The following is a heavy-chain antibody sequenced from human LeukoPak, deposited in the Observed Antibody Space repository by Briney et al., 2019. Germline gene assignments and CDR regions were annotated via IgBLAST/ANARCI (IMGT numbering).Heavy chain of an antibody. CDR1: GFTFIDFA. J-gene: IGHJ6*02. Sequence: GRSLRLSCTASGFTFIDFAMHWVRQAPGKGLEWVAVISHDGKTKYHAESVKGRFTISRDNSKNTLYLQMNSLRAEDTAVYYCARGGPYGMDVWGQGTTVTVSS. D-gene: IGHD2-15*01. CDR3: ARGGPYGMDV. CDR2: ISHDGKTK. V-gene: IGHV3-30*07.